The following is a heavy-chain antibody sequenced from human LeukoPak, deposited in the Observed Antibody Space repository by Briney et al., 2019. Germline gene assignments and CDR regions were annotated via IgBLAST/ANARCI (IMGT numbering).Heavy chain of an antibody. D-gene: IGHD1-26*01. J-gene: IGHJ4*02. CDR2: IIPIFGTA. V-gene: IGHV1-69*13. Sequence: ASVKVSCKASGGTFSSYAISWVRQAPGQGLEWMGGIIPIFGTANYAQKFQGRVTITADESTSTAYMELSSLRSEDTAVYYCARALPVGYYFDYWGQGTLVTVSS. CDR1: GGTFSSYA. CDR3: ARALPVGYYFDY.